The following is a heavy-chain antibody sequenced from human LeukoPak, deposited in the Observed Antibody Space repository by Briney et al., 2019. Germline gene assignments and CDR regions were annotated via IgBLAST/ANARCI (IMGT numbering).Heavy chain of an antibody. CDR2: MKHDGSEK. J-gene: IGHJ4*02. Sequence: GGSLRLSCAASGFSFSTHWMSWVRQAPGKGPEWVANMKHDGSEKYYLDSVRGRFTISRDNTENLLYLQMNSLRVEDTAVYFCARVAYYYDFSGGQGTLVTVSS. D-gene: IGHD3-22*01. V-gene: IGHV3-7*01. CDR3: ARVAYYYDFS. CDR1: GFSFSTHW.